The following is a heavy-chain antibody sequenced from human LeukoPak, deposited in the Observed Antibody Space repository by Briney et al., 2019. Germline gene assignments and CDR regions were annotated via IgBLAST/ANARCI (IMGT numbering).Heavy chain of an antibody. D-gene: IGHD3-22*01. V-gene: IGHV4-59*13. CDR1: GGSISSYY. J-gene: IGHJ1*01. CDR2: IDYSGYT. Sequence: PSETLSLTCTVSGGSISSYYWSWIRQPPGKGLEWIGYIDYSGYTNYNPSLKSRVTISVDKSKNQFSLNLSSVTAADTAVYYCARGNSYYDSSDYFPWESFQHWGQGTLVTVSS. CDR3: ARGNSYYDSSDYFPWESFQH.